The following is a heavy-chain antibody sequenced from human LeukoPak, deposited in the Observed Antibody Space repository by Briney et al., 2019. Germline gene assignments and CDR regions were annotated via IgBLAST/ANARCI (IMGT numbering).Heavy chain of an antibody. CDR2: IYYSGST. V-gene: IGHV4-59*01. J-gene: IGHJ4*02. Sequence: SETLSLTCTVSGGSISSYYWSWIRQPPGKGLEWIGYIYYSGSTNYNPSLKSRVTISVDTSKNQFSLKLSSVTAADTAVYYCARVRAGIRILYYFDYWGQGTLVTVSS. CDR3: ARVRAGIRILYYFDY. D-gene: IGHD3-10*01. CDR1: GGSISSYY.